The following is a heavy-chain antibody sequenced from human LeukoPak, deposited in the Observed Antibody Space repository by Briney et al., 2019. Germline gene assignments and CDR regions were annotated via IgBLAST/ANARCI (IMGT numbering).Heavy chain of an antibody. V-gene: IGHV4-59*01. J-gene: IGHJ6*03. CDR1: GGSISSYY. Sequence: PSETQSLTCTVSGGSISSYYWSWIRQPPGKGLEWIGYIYYSGSTNYNPSLKSRVTISVDTSKNQFSLKLSSVTAADTAVYYCARGVLRTIYYMDVWGKGTTVTVSS. CDR3: ARGVLRTIYYMDV. CDR2: IYYSGST. D-gene: IGHD4-17*01.